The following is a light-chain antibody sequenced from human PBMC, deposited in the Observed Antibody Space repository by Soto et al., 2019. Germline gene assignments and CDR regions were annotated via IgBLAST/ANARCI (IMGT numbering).Light chain of an antibody. CDR2: EVS. V-gene: IGLV2-14*01. CDR1: SSDVGGYNY. Sequence: QSALTQPASVSGSPGQSITISCTGTSSDVGGYNYVSWYQQHPGKAPKLMIYEVSNRPSGVSNRSSGSKSGNTASLTISGLQAEDEADYYCSSYTSRSTLDYVFGSGTKLTVL. CDR3: SSYTSRSTLDYV. J-gene: IGLJ1*01.